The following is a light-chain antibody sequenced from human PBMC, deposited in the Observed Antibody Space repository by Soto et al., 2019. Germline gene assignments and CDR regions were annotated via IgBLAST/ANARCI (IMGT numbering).Light chain of an antibody. J-gene: IGKJ3*01. Sequence: VVITPSPIPPPLTLGTPASLSCKSWQSLVYRDGNTYLNWFHQRPGQSPRRLIYKVSYRDSGVPDRFSGSGSGTDFTLKISRVEAEDVGVYYCMQGAHWSFGPGTKVDIK. CDR2: KVS. V-gene: IGKV2-30*01. CDR3: MQGAHWS. CDR1: QSLVYRDGNTY.